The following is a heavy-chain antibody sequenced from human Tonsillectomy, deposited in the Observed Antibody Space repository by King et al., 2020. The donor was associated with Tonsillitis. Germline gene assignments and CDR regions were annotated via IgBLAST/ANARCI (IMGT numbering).Heavy chain of an antibody. D-gene: IGHD3-22*01. CDR3: SKALYYSDSIGYLDY. CDR1: GFTFTSYG. Sequence: VQLVESGGGVVQPGRSLRLSCAASGFTFTSYGMHWVRQAPGKGLEWVAVISYDGSDKYYADSVKGRFTISRDNSKNTLYLQMNSMRVEDTAVYYCSKALYYSDSIGYLDYWGQGTLVTVSS. J-gene: IGHJ4*02. V-gene: IGHV3-30*18. CDR2: ISYDGSDK.